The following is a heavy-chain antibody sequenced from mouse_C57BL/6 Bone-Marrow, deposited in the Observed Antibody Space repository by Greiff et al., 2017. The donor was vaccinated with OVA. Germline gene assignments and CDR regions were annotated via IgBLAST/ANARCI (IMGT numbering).Heavy chain of an antibody. Sequence: QVQLQQSGAELVRPGASVKLSCKASGYTFTDYYINWVKQRPGQGLEWIARIYPGSGNTYYNEKFKGKATLTAEKSSRAAYMQLSSLTSEDSAVYFCARDGLGFDYWGQGTTLTVSS. CDR3: ARDGLGFDY. V-gene: IGHV1-76*01. CDR2: IYPGSGNT. CDR1: GYTFTDYY. D-gene: IGHD2-3*01. J-gene: IGHJ2*01.